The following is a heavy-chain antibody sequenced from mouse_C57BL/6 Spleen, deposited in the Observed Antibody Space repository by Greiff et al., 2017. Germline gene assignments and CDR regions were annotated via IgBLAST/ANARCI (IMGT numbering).Heavy chain of an antibody. CDR3: ARQLGREYFDY. Sequence: QVHVKQPGAELVKPGASVKLSCKASGYTFTSYWMQWVKQRPGQGLEWIGEIDPSDSYTNYNQKFKGKATLTVDTSSSTAYMQLSSLTSEDSAVYYCARQLGREYFDYWGQGTTLTVSS. J-gene: IGHJ2*01. CDR1: GYTFTSYW. D-gene: IGHD4-1*02. CDR2: IDPSDSYT. V-gene: IGHV1-50*01.